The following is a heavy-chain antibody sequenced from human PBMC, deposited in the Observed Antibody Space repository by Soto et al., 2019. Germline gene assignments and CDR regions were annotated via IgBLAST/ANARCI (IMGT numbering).Heavy chain of an antibody. V-gene: IGHV5-51*01. J-gene: IGHJ6*02. D-gene: IGHD4-17*01. CDR3: TLSYGDSYYYYYGMDV. CDR1: GFSFSRYT. Sequence: GESLKISCVGSGFSFSRYTVGWVRQVPVKGLEWMGVIHPGDSDTRYSPSFQGQVTISADKSISTAYLQWSSLKASDTAMYYCTLSYGDSYYYYYGMDVWGQGTTVTVSS. CDR2: IHPGDSDT.